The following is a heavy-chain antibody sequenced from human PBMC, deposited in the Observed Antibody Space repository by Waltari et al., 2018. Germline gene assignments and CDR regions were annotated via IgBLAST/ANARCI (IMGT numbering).Heavy chain of an antibody. CDR2: VRGDGKT. Sequence: QLQLQESGPGLVKPSGTLSLSCAVSGASMSSTDCWSWVRQPPGKGLEWVGQVRGDGKTNYNPSFASRITISLDTYNKQFSLRVTSATAADTAIYYCARDRGRGLYLDSWGPGTLVTVSP. CDR3: ARDRGRGLYLDS. V-gene: IGHV4-4*02. D-gene: IGHD2-15*01. J-gene: IGHJ4*02. CDR1: GASMSSTDC.